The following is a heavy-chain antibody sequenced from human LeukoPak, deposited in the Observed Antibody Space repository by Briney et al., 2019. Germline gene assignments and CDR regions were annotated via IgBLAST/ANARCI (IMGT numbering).Heavy chain of an antibody. CDR3: ARDFYASGFYFWFDP. V-gene: IGHV4-4*07. D-gene: IGHD2/OR15-2a*01. Sequence: SETLSLTCTVSGGYTGSHYWSWIRQSAGKGLEWIGRISPSGTTHYNPSLGSQVTMSVDTSNNYFSLRLSSVTAADTAVYYCARDFYASGFYFWFDPWGQGILVTVSS. CDR1: GGYTGSHY. J-gene: IGHJ5*02. CDR2: ISPSGTT.